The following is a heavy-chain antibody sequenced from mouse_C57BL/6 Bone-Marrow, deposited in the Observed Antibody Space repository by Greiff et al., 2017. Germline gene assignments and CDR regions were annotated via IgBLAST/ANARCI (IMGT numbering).Heavy chain of an antibody. CDR3: ARHDGFYYYAMDY. CDR2: ISSGGSYT. D-gene: IGHD2-3*01. CDR1: GFTFSSYG. Sequence: EVNVVESGGDLVKPGGSLKLSCAASGFTFSSYGMSWVRQTPDKRLEWVATISSGGSYTYYPDSVKGRFTISRDNAKNTLYLQMSSLKSEDTAMYYCARHDGFYYYAMDYWGQGTSVTVSS. V-gene: IGHV5-6*01. J-gene: IGHJ4*01.